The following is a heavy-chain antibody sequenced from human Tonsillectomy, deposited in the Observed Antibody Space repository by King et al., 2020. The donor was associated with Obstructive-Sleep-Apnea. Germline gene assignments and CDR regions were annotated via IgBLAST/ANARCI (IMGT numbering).Heavy chain of an antibody. V-gene: IGHV3-74*01. CDR3: ARTSSLGVVIPSGYFDY. D-gene: IGHD3-3*01. J-gene: IGHJ4*02. CDR1: GFIFSSYW. CDR2: INSDGSST. Sequence: EVQLVESGGGLVQPGGSLRLSCAASGFIFSSYWMHWVRQAPGKGLVWVSRINSDGSSTNYADSVKGRFTISRDNAKNTLYLQMNSLRVEDTAVYYCARTSSLGVVIPSGYFDYWGQGTLVTVSS.